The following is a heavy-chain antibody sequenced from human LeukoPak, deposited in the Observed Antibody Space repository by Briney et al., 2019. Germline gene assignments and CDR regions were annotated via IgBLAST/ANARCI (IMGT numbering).Heavy chain of an antibody. D-gene: IGHD3-10*01. CDR1: GGSFSGYY. V-gene: IGHV4-34*01. CDR2: INHSGST. Sequence: PSETLSLTCAVYGGSFSGYYWSWIRQPPGKGLEWIGEINHSGSTNYNPSLKSRVTTSVDTSKNQFSLKLSSVTAADTAVYYCARDSITMVRGVNSGGMDVWGQGTTVTVSS. J-gene: IGHJ6*02. CDR3: ARDSITMVRGVNSGGMDV.